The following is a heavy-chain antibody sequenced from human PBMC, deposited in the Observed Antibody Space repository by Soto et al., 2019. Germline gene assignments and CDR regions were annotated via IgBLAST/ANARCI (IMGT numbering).Heavy chain of an antibody. CDR1: GGSISSSSYY. CDR3: ASGRDAGGYSGSYYYWFDH. Sequence: PSQTLSLTWTVSGGSISSSSYYWGWIRQPPGKGLEWIGSIYYSGSTYYSPSLKSRVTISVDTSKNQFSLKLSSVTAADTAVYYCASGRDAGGYSGSYYYWFDHWGQGTLVTVSS. D-gene: IGHD1-26*01. V-gene: IGHV4-39*01. CDR2: IYYSGST. J-gene: IGHJ5*02.